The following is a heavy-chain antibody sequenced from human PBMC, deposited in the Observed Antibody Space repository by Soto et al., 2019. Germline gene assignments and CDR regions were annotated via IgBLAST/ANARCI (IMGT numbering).Heavy chain of an antibody. V-gene: IGHV4-34*01. J-gene: IGHJ4*02. Sequence: PSETLSLTCAVYGGSFSGYYWSWIRQPPGKGLEWIGEINHSGSTNYNPSLKSRVTISVDTSKNQFSLKLSSVTAADTAVYYCARGRFWSGYYIRSYLDYWGQGTLVTVSS. CDR1: GGSFSGYY. CDR2: INHSGST. CDR3: ARGRFWSGYYIRSYLDY. D-gene: IGHD3-3*01.